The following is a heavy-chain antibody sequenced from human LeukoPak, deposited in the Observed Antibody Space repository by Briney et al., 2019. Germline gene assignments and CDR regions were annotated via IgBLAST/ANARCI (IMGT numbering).Heavy chain of an antibody. CDR1: GFTFSSYS. V-gene: IGHV3-48*04. CDR3: ARHKWFGELLNYYYYGMDV. CDR2: ISSSSSTI. Sequence: GSLRLSCAASGFTFSSYSMNWVRQAPGEGLEWVSYISSSSSTIYYADSVKGRFTISRDNAKNSLYLQMNSLRAEDTAVYYCARHKWFGELLNYYYYGMDVWGQGTTVTVSS. D-gene: IGHD3-10*01. J-gene: IGHJ6*02.